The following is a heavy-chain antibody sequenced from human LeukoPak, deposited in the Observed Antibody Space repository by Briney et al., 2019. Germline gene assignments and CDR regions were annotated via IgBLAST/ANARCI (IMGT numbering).Heavy chain of an antibody. CDR3: ARLTWQWLADY. V-gene: IGHV4-39*01. CDR1: GVSISSSSYY. CDR2: IYYSGST. D-gene: IGHD6-19*01. J-gene: IGHJ4*02. Sequence: SETLSLTCNVSGVSISSSSYYWGWIRQPPGKGLEWIGSIYYSGSTYYNPSLKSRVTISVDTSKNQFSLKLSSVTAADTAVYYCARLTWQWLADYWGQGTLVTVSS.